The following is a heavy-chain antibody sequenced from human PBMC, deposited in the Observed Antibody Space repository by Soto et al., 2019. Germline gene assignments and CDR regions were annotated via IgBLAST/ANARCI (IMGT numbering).Heavy chain of an antibody. J-gene: IGHJ5*02. CDR2: INHSGST. D-gene: IGHD2-2*01. V-gene: IGHV4-34*01. Sequence: SEILSLTCAVYGGSFSGYYWSWIRQPPGKGLEWIGEINHSGSTNYNPSLKSRVTISVDTSKNQFSLKLSSVTAADTAVYYCARDFIVVVPAAIWFDPWGQGTLVTVSS. CDR1: GGSFSGYY. CDR3: ARDFIVVVPAAIWFDP.